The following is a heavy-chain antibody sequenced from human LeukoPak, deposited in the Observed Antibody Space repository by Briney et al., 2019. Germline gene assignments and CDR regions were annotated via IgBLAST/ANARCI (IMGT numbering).Heavy chain of an antibody. CDR2: ITGSGGGT. Sequence: GGSLRLSCATSGFTFSTYAMSWVRQAPGKGLEWVSSITGSGGGTYYADSVRGRLTISRDNSKNTLYLQMNSLRAEDTAVYYCAKRTRASSGVVLTYYFDSWGQGTLITVSS. CDR3: AKRTRASSGVVLTYYFDS. J-gene: IGHJ4*02. V-gene: IGHV3-23*01. D-gene: IGHD6-25*01. CDR1: GFTFSTYA.